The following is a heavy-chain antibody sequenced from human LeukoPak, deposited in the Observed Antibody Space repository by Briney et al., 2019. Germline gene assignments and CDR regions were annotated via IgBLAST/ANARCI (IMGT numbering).Heavy chain of an antibody. CDR2: ISSSSSYI. V-gene: IGHV3-21*01. Sequence: PGGSLRLSCAASGFTFSSYSMNWVRQAPGKGLEWVSSISSSSSYIYYADSVKGRFTISRDNAKNSLYLQMNSLRAEDTAVYYCARWVSYYYDSSGYSRFDPWGQGTLVTVSS. CDR1: GFTFSSYS. J-gene: IGHJ5*02. D-gene: IGHD3-22*01. CDR3: ARWVSYYYDSSGYSRFDP.